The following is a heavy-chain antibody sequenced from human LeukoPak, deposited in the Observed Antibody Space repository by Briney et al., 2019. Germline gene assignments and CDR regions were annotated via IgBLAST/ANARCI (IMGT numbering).Heavy chain of an antibody. CDR3: AKAFGSLKAFDI. Sequence: KFQGRVTITRDTSASTAYMELSSLRSEDTAVYYCAKAFGSLKAFDIWGQGTMVTVSS. V-gene: IGHV1-3*01. J-gene: IGHJ3*02. D-gene: IGHD3-10*01.